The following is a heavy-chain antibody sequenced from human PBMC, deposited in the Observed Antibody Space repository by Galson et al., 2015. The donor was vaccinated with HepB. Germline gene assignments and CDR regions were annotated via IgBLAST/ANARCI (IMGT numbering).Heavy chain of an antibody. CDR2: INPNSGGT. Sequence: SVKVSCKASGYTFTGYYMHWVRQAPGQGLEWMGWINPNSGGTNYAQKFQGWVTMTRDTSISTAYMELSRLRSDDTAVYYCARADSYYYYMDVWGKGTTVTVSS. J-gene: IGHJ6*03. CDR1: GYTFTGYY. CDR3: ARADSYYYYMDV. D-gene: IGHD3/OR15-3a*01. V-gene: IGHV1-2*04.